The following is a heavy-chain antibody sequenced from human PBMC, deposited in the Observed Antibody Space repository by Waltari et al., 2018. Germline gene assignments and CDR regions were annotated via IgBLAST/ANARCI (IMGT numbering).Heavy chain of an antibody. CDR2: INHDGGT. J-gene: IGHJ5*02. V-gene: IGHV4-34*01. CDR1: GWSFSGYY. D-gene: IGHD2-2*02. CDR3: AIRRCSVTNCYMRNWFDP. Sequence: QVQLQQWGAGLLKPSETLSLTCAVYGWSFSGYYWTWIRPPPGKGLEWIGEINHDGGTSYNPSLKSRATISVDTSKNQLSLILNSVTAADTAVYYCAIRRCSVTNCYMRNWFDPWGQGILVTVSS.